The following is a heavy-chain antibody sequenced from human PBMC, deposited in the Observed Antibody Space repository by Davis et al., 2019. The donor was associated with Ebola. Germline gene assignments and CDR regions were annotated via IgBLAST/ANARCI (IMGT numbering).Heavy chain of an antibody. CDR1: GGPLSGSH. Sequence: SETLSLTCAVYGGPLSGSHWNWIRQPPGRGLEWIGEINHRGSTNYNPSLKSRVNISVDTSKNQFSLKVTSVTAADTAVYYCARGLGMGWFDPWGQGTLVTVSS. CDR3: ARGLGMGWFDP. V-gene: IGHV4-34*01. CDR2: INHRGST. D-gene: IGHD6-13*01. J-gene: IGHJ5*02.